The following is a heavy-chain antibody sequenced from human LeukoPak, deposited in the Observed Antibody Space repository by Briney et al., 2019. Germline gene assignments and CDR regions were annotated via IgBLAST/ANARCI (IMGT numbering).Heavy chain of an antibody. J-gene: IGHJ4*02. D-gene: IGHD2-15*01. CDR3: ARGRIPTERRGLGY. CDR1: GGSFSGYY. Sequence: PLETLSLTCAVYGGSFSGYYWSWVRQPPGKGLEWIGEINHSGSTNYNPSLKSRVTISVDTSKNQFSLKLSSVTAADTAVYYCARGRIPTERRGLGYWGQGTLVTVSS. CDR2: INHSGST. V-gene: IGHV4-34*01.